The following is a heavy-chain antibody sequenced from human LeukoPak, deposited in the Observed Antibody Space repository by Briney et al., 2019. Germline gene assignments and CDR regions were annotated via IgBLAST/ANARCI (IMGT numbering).Heavy chain of an antibody. J-gene: IGHJ4*02. D-gene: IGHD3-10*01. V-gene: IGHV3-23*01. Sequence: LGGSLRLSCAASGFTLTSNAMDWVRQAPGKGLEWVSSISVSGGSTYYANSVKGRFTISRDNSKNTLYLQMNSLRAEDTAVYYCARENFYYGLASYYRAPFDYWGQGTLVTVFS. CDR3: ARENFYYGLASYYRAPFDY. CDR1: GFTLTSNA. CDR2: ISVSGGST.